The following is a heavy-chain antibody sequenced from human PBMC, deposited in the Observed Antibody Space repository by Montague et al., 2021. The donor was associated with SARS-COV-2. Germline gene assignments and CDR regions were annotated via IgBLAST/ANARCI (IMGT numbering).Heavy chain of an antibody. CDR1: GGSISSDY. Sequence: SETLSLTCTVSGGSISSDYWSWIRQPPGKGLEWIGYIYYSGSTNYNPSLKSRVTISLDTSTNQFSLKLNSVTAADTAVYYCARGSYGTDAFDIWGQGTMVTVSS. D-gene: IGHD5-18*01. J-gene: IGHJ3*02. CDR2: IYYSGST. V-gene: IGHV4-59*01. CDR3: ARGSYGTDAFDI.